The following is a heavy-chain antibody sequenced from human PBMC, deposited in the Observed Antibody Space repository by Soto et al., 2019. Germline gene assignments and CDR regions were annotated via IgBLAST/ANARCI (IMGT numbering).Heavy chain of an antibody. CDR3: ARGNCSGGSCYSVAFDI. D-gene: IGHD2-15*01. V-gene: IGHV4-34*01. Sequence: SETLSLTCAVYGGSFSGYYWSWIRQPPGKGLEWIGEINHSGSTNYNPSLKSRVTISVDTSKSQFSLKLSSVTAADTAVYYCARGNCSGGSCYSVAFDIWRQGTMVTVSS. CDR2: INHSGST. CDR1: GGSFSGYY. J-gene: IGHJ3*02.